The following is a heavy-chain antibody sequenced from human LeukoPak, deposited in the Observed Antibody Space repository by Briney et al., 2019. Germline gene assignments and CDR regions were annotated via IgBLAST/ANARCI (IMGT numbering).Heavy chain of an antibody. Sequence: SETLSLTCTVSGGSISSYYWSWIRQPPGKGLEWNGYIYYSGSTNYNPSLKSRITISVDTSKNQFSLKVRSVTAADTAVYYCARGPHYYDSSGYYSGADYWGQGTLVTVSS. D-gene: IGHD3-22*01. CDR1: GGSISSYY. CDR2: IYYSGST. J-gene: IGHJ4*02. V-gene: IGHV4-59*01. CDR3: ARGPHYYDSSGYYSGADY.